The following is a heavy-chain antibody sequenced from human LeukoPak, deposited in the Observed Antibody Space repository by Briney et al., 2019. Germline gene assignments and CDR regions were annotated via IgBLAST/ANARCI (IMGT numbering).Heavy chain of an antibody. D-gene: IGHD3-3*01. CDR3: ARGPGSGAGLDV. J-gene: IGHJ6*04. V-gene: IGHV3-13*01. CDR1: GFTFTNYD. Sequence: GGSLRLSCAASGFTFTNYDFHWVRQAPGKGLEWVSTIGRTDNSYYPGSVKGRFTISREDAKNSLYLQMNNLRARDTAVYCCARGPGSGAGLDVWGKGTTVTVSS. CDR2: IGRTDNS.